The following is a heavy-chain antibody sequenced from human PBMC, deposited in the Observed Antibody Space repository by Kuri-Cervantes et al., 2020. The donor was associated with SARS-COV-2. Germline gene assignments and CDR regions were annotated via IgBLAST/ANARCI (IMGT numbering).Heavy chain of an antibody. CDR1: GYTFTTYG. CDR2: INTNTGNP. D-gene: IGHD2-21*01. J-gene: IGHJ6*02. CDR3: ARVEGEGDYYYYYGMDV. Sequence: ASVKVSCKASGYTFTTYGISWVRQAPGQGLEWMGWINTNTGNPTYAQGFTGRFVFSLDTSVSTAYLQISSLKAEDTAVYYCARVEGEGDYYYYYGMDVWGQGTTVTVSS. V-gene: IGHV7-4-1*02.